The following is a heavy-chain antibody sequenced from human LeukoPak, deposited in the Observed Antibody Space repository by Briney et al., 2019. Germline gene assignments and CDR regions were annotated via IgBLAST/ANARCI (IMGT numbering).Heavy chain of an antibody. CDR1: GFTVNTNY. CDR2: IYSGGAT. D-gene: IGHD5-18*01. CDR3: ARDRAYSYGYSYYFEN. V-gene: IGHV3-53*01. J-gene: IGHJ4*02. Sequence: GGSLRLSCAASGFTVNTNYMSWVRQAPGKGLERVSVIYSGGATFYADSVKGRFTISRDNSRNTLYLQTNSLRAEDTAVYYCARDRAYSYGYSYYFENWGQGTLVTVSS.